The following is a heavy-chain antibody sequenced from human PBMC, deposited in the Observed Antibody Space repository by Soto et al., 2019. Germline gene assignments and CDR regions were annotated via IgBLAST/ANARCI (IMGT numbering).Heavy chain of an antibody. J-gene: IGHJ5*02. CDR2: IYYSGST. D-gene: IGHD3-3*01. V-gene: IGHV4-31*03. CDR3: ARWWSGSRQGFDP. Sequence: QVQLQESGPGLVKPSQTLSLTCTVSGGSINSGDYYWSWIRQHPGKGLEWIGHIYYSGSTYYNPSRRSRVTLSVDTSKNPFSLKLSSVTAADTTVYYCARWWSGSRQGFDPWGQGTLVTVSS. CDR1: GGSINSGDYY.